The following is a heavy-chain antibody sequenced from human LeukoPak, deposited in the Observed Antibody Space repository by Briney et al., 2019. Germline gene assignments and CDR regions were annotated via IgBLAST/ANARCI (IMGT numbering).Heavy chain of an antibody. J-gene: IGHJ5*02. CDR3: ARGGNYCGSGSYYTEYNWFDP. D-gene: IGHD3-10*01. Sequence: ASVTVSCKASGYTFTSYGINWVRQATGQGLEWMGWMNPNSGNTGYAQKFQGRVTMTRNTSISTAYMELSSLRSEDTSVYYCARGGNYCGSGSYYTEYNWFDPWGQGTLVTVSS. V-gene: IGHV1-8*01. CDR2: MNPNSGNT. CDR1: GYTFTSYG.